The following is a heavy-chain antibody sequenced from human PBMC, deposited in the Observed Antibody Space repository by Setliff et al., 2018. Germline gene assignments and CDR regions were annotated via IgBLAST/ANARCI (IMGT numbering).Heavy chain of an antibody. D-gene: IGHD3-16*01. CDR3: ARDPIGPFLSYMDD. V-gene: IGHV3-23*03. Sequence: GGSLRLSCAASGSNFNTYTMSWVRQAPGKGLEWVSIIYNGGSTYYADSVKGRFTISRDNSRNTLYLQMNSLRGEDTAVYFCARDPIGPFLSYMDDWGKGTTVTVSS. CDR1: GSNFNTYT. J-gene: IGHJ6*03. CDR2: IYNGGST.